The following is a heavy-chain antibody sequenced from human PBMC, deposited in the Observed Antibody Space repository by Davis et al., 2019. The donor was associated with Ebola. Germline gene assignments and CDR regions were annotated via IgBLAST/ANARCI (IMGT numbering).Heavy chain of an antibody. D-gene: IGHD2-2*01. CDR1: GFTFSNAW. CDR2: IKSKTDGGTT. CDR3: TTDPPVVVPAARGVYYYYYGMDV. Sequence: GESLKISCAASGFTFSNAWMNWVRQAPGKGLEWVGRIKSKTDGGTTDYAAPVKGRFTISRDDSKNTLYLQMNSLKTEDTAVYYCTTDPPVVVPAARGVYYYYYGMDVWGQGTTVTVSS. J-gene: IGHJ6*02. V-gene: IGHV3-15*07.